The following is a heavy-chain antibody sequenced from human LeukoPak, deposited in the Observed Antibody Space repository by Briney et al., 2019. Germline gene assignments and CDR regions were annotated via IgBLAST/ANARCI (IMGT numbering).Heavy chain of an antibody. CDR2: IIPIFGTA. CDR1: GGTFSSYA. J-gene: IGHJ4*02. V-gene: IGHV1-69*13. D-gene: IGHD2-2*02. Sequence: GASVKVSCKASGGTFSSYAISWVRQAPGQGLEWMGGIIPIFGTANYAQKFQGRVTITADESTRTAYMELSSLRSEDTAVYYCARKAGYCSSTSCYTGGYYFDYWGQGTLVTVSS. CDR3: ARKAGYCSSTSCYTGGYYFDY.